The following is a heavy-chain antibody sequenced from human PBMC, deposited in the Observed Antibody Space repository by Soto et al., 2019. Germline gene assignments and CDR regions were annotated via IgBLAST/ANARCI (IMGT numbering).Heavy chain of an antibody. CDR2: MTPNSGNT. J-gene: IGHJ4*02. CDR1: EYTFTNYD. CDR3: ARNTYELRDFDY. Sequence: QVQLVQSGAEVKKPGASVKVSCKASEYTFTNYDINWVRQATGQGLEWMGWMTPNSGNTGYEQKFQGRVTMTRDTSKNPAHMELSSLKSDDTAVYYCARNTYELRDFDYWGQGTLVSVSS. D-gene: IGHD5-18*01. V-gene: IGHV1-8*01.